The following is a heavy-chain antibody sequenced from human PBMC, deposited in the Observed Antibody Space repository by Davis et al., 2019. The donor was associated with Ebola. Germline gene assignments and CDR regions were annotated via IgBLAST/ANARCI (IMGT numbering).Heavy chain of an antibody. J-gene: IGHJ3*02. CDR3: AREHALITFGGVIAPDAFDI. V-gene: IGHV1-69*06. CDR1: GGTFSSYA. D-gene: IGHD3-16*02. Sequence: AASVKVSCKASGGTFSSYAISWVRQAPGQGLEWMGGIIPIFGTANYAQKFQGRVTITADKSTSTAYMELSSLRSEDTAVYYCAREHALITFGGVIAPDAFDIWGQGTMVTVSS. CDR2: IIPIFGTA.